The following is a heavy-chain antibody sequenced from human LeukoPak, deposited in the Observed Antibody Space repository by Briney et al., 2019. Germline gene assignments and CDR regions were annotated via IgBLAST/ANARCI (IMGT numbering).Heavy chain of an antibody. CDR2: IYPGDSDT. Sequence: GESLKISCKGSGYSFTNYWIGWVRQMPGKGLEWMGIIYPGDSDTRYSPSFQGQVTISADKSISTAYLQWSSLKASDTAMYYCARHKDYGDYVSPFDYWGQGTLVTVSS. CDR1: GYSFTNYW. D-gene: IGHD4-17*01. CDR3: ARHKDYGDYVSPFDY. J-gene: IGHJ4*02. V-gene: IGHV5-51*01.